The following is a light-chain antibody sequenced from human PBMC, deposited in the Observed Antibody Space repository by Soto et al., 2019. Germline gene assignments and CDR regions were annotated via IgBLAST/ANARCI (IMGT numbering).Light chain of an antibody. CDR1: QSVSSSY. CDR2: GAS. CDR3: QQYDTSIWAYT. V-gene: IGKV3-20*01. J-gene: IGKJ2*01. Sequence: EVVLTQSPVTLSLSPGERATLSCRASQSVSSSYLAWYQQKPGQAPRLLIYGASSRATGIPVRCSGSGSGTYFTLTISRLEPEDFAVYYCQQYDTSIWAYTFGQGTKLEIK.